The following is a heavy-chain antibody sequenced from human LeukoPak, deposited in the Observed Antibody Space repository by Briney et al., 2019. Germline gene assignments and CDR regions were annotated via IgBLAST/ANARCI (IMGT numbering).Heavy chain of an antibody. D-gene: IGHD5-18*01. J-gene: IGHJ4*02. CDR3: AVGYSYGGSFDY. CDR1: GGSISSGSYY. Sequence: SETLSLNCTVSGGSISSGSYYWSWIRQPAGKGLEWIGRIYTSGSTNYNPSLKSRVTISVDTSKNQFSLKLSSVTAADTAVYYCAVGYSYGGSFDYWGQGTLVTVSS. CDR2: IYTSGST. V-gene: IGHV4-61*02.